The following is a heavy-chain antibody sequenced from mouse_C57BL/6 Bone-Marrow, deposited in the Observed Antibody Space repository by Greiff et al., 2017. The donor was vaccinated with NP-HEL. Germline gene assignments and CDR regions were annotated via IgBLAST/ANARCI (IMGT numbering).Heavy chain of an antibody. D-gene: IGHD2-4*01. J-gene: IGHJ2*01. V-gene: IGHV1-47*01. CDR1: GYTFTTYP. CDR2: FHPYNDDT. Sequence: VMLVESGAELVKPGASVKMSCKASGYTFTTYPIEWMKQNHGKSLEWIGNFHPYNDDTKYNEKFKGKATLTVEKSSSTVYLELSRLTSDDSAVYYCAIYDYDDGGYFDYWGQGTTLTVSS. CDR3: AIYDYDDGGYFDY.